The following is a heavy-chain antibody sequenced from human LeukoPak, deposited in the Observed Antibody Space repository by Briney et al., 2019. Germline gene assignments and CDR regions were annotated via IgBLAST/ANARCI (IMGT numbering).Heavy chain of an antibody. J-gene: IGHJ4*02. CDR1: GFTFSNYA. Sequence: QAGGSLSLSWAASGFTFSNYAMSWVRQAPGKGLEWVSAISGSGGNTYYADSVKGRFTISRDNSKNTLYLQVNSLRAEDTAVYYCAKDRSGWYVWDFWGQRTLVTVSS. D-gene: IGHD6-19*01. CDR3: AKDRSGWYVWDF. CDR2: ISGSGGNT. V-gene: IGHV3-23*01.